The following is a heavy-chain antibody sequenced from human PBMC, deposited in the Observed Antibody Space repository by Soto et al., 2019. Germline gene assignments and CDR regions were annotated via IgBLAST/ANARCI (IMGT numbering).Heavy chain of an antibody. V-gene: IGHV3-30-3*01. CDR2: ISYDGREI. CDR1: GLTFNIFA. Sequence: GGSLRLSCAASGLTFNIFAFHWVRQAPGKGLEWLSVISYDGREIHYSESVKGRFTISRDSSTNTVYLQMNSLRNEDTAVYYCASDPLAVTGSFVAYWGQGTRVIVSS. D-gene: IGHD3-9*01. J-gene: IGHJ4*02. CDR3: ASDPLAVTGSFVAY.